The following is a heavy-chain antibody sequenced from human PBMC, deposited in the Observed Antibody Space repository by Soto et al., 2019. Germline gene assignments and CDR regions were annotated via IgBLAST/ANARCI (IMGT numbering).Heavy chain of an antibody. J-gene: IGHJ4*02. V-gene: IGHV3-7*01. CDR1: GFSISDYW. CDR2: INEDGSEE. D-gene: IGHD1-26*01. Sequence: EVHMVESGGGLVQAGGSLRLSCAASGFSISDYWMSWVRQAPGKGLEWVGNINEDGSEENYVDSVKGRFTISRDNARNSLYLQMNSLRVEDTAVYYCCHTWVGGQGTLVTVSS. CDR3: CHTWV.